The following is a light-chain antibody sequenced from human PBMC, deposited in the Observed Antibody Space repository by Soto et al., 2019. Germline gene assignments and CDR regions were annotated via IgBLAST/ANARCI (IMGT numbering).Light chain of an antibody. V-gene: IGKV3-20*01. CDR2: GAS. Sequence: EIVLTQSPGTLSLSPGERATLSCRASQCVSSSYLAWYQQKPGQAPRLLINGASSRATGIPDRFSGSGSGTDFTLTISRLETEDFAVYYCQQYGTSPPSNFGQGTRLEIK. J-gene: IGKJ5*01. CDR3: QQYGTSPPSN. CDR1: QCVSSSY.